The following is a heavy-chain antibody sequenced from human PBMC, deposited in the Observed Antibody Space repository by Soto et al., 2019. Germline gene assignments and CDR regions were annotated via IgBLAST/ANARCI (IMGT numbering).Heavy chain of an antibody. D-gene: IGHD6-13*01. CDR3: ARGPTGYSSSSTGGGDAFDI. CDR2: MHHSGST. V-gene: IGHV4-30-4*08. Sequence: SETLSLTCTVSGGSISSGNHYWSWIRQPPGKGLEWIGYMHHSGSTFYNPSLKSRVTISLETSRNQFSLKLSSVTAADTAVYYCARGPTGYSSSSTGGGDAFDIWGQGTMVTVSS. J-gene: IGHJ3*02. CDR1: GGSISSGNHY.